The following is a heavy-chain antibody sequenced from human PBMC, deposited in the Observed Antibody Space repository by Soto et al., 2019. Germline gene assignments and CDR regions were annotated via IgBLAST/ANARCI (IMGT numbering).Heavy chain of an antibody. CDR3: AREGLVLVPTTVNSDYYYYAMDV. D-gene: IGHD2-2*01. J-gene: IGHJ6*02. V-gene: IGHV1-69*12. Sequence: QVQLVQSGAEVKKPGSSVQVSCKATGDTFSTYTITWMRQAPGQGLEWMGGNILRSATSNYAQKFQGRVTITADESTNTAYMELSSLRSEDTAVYYCAREGLVLVPTTVNSDYYYYAMDVWGQGTTVTVSS. CDR1: GDTFSTYT. CDR2: NILRSATS.